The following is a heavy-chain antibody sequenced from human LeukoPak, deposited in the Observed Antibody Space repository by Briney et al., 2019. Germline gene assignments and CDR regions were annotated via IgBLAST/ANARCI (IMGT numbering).Heavy chain of an antibody. Sequence: PGRSLRLSCATSGFTFSSYGMHWVCQAPGKGLEWVAVSWHDGSNKYYADSVKGRFTISRDNSKNTLDLQMNSLRVEDKAVYYCARDWGTRNHHGMDVWGQGTTVTVSS. CDR2: SWHDGSNK. CDR3: ARDWGTRNHHGMDV. D-gene: IGHD1-14*01. J-gene: IGHJ6*02. V-gene: IGHV3-33*01. CDR1: GFTFSSYG.